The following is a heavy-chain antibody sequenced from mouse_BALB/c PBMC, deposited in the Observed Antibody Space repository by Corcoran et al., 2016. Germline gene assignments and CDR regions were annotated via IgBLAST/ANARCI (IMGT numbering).Heavy chain of an antibody. CDR2: IDTANVNT. V-gene: IGHV14-3*02. Sequence: EVQLQQSGAELVKPGASVKLSCTASGFNIKDTYMHWVKQRPEQGLEWIGRIDTANVNTKYDPKFQGQATITADTSSNTAYLQLSSLTSEDTAVYYCARWDWYCDVWGAGTTVTVSS. CDR1: GFNIKDTY. J-gene: IGHJ1*01. CDR3: ARWDWYCDV.